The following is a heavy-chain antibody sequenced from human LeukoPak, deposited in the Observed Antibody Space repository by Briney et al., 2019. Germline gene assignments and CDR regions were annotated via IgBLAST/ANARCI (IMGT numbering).Heavy chain of an antibody. D-gene: IGHD5-18*01. Sequence: ASVKVSCKASGYTLTVYYIHWVRQAPGQGLEWMGRINPNSGDTNFAQKFQGRVTMTRDTSISTAYMDLSGLRPDDTAVYYCAREGSGSTYGRGSYFDYWGHGILVTVSS. CDR1: GYTLTVYY. CDR2: INPNSGDT. CDR3: AREGSGSTYGRGSYFDY. V-gene: IGHV1-2*06. J-gene: IGHJ4*01.